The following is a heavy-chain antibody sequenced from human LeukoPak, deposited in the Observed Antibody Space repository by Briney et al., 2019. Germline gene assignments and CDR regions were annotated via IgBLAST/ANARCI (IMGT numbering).Heavy chain of an antibody. J-gene: IGHJ4*02. D-gene: IGHD6-13*01. CDR1: GFTVSSNY. CDR3: ARGNIAAALTFDY. V-gene: IGHV3-53*05. Sequence: GGSLRLSCAASGFTVSSNYMSWVRQAPGKGLEWVSVIYSGGSTYYADSVKGRFTISRDNSKNTLYLQMNSLRAEDTAVYYCARGNIAAALTFDYWGQGTLVTVSS. CDR2: IYSGGST.